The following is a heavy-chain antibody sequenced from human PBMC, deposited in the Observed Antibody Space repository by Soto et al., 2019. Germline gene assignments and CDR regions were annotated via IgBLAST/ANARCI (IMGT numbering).Heavy chain of an antibody. CDR2: VYSSGAT. Sequence: SETLSLTCTVSGDSVSNYYWSLIRQPAGRGLEWIGRVYSSGATNYNPSLNGRVTMSVDTSRNQFSLRLSSVTAADTAIYYCTKGPNWNYYYYGVDVWGQGTAVTVSS. CDR3: TKGPNWNYYYYGVDV. CDR1: GDSVSNYY. D-gene: IGHD1-20*01. J-gene: IGHJ6*02. V-gene: IGHV4-4*07.